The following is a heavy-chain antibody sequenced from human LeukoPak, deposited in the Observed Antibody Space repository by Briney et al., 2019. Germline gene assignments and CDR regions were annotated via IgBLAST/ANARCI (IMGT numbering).Heavy chain of an antibody. Sequence: PGGSLRLSCTAAGFTFSDYAMHWVRQAPGKGLEWVAVISSDENTKHYAYSVMGRFTISRDNSRNTLYLQMNSLTAEDTAVYYCARDPAYSSSKHIYYYYYYMDVWGKGTTVTVSS. J-gene: IGHJ6*03. CDR1: GFTFSDYA. V-gene: IGHV3-30-3*01. D-gene: IGHD6-6*01. CDR3: ARDPAYSSSKHIYYYYYYMDV. CDR2: ISSDENTK.